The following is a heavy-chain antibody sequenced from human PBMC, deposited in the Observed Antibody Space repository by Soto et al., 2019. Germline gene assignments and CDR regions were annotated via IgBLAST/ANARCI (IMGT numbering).Heavy chain of an antibody. J-gene: IGHJ5*02. CDR1: GGTFSSYT. D-gene: IGHD4-17*01. V-gene: IGHV1-69*02. Sequence: QVQLVQSGAEVKKPGSSVKVSCKASGGTFSSYTISWVRQAPGQGLEWMGRIIPILGIANYAQKFQGRVTITADKSTITAYMGRNSLRSEDTAVYYCASALTTVTTIRFGPWGQATLVTVSS. CDR3: ASALTTVTTIRFGP. CDR2: IIPILGIA.